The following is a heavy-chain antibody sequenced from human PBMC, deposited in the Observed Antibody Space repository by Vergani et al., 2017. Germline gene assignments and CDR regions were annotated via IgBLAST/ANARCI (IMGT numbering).Heavy chain of an antibody. J-gene: IGHJ4*02. D-gene: IGHD2-2*01. Sequence: VQLVESGGGVVQPGRSLRLSCAASGFTFSSYWMHWVRQAPGKGLVWVSRINSDGSSTSYADSVKGRFTISRDNAKNTLYLQMNSLRAEDTAVYYCARDPVVPAAMADYWGQGTLVTVSS. CDR1: GFTFSSYW. V-gene: IGHV3-74*01. CDR3: ARDPVVPAAMADY. CDR2: INSDGSST.